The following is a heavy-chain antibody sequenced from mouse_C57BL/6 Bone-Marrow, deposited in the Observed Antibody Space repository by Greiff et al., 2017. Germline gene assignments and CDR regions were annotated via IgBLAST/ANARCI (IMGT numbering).Heavy chain of an antibody. V-gene: IGHV1-69*01. CDR3: ARRWGMDY. J-gene: IGHJ4*01. D-gene: IGHD2-3*01. CDR2: IDPSDSYT. CDR1: GYTFTSYW. Sequence: QVQLKQPGAELVMPGASVKLSCKASGYTFTSYWMHWVKQRPGQGLEWIGEIDPSDSYTNYNQKFKGKSTLTVDKSSSTAYMQLSSLTSEDSAVYYCARRWGMDYWGQGTSVTVSS.